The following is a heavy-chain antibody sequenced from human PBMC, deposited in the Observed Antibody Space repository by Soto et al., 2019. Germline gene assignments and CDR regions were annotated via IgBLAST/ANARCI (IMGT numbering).Heavy chain of an antibody. V-gene: IGHV1-8*01. CDR2: MNPNSGNT. CDR1: GYTFTSYD. Sequence: QVQLVQSGAEVKKPGASVKVSCKASGYTFTSYDINWERQATGQGLEWMGWMNPNSGNTGYAQKFLGRVTMTRNTSISTAYMELSSLRSEDTAVYYCARAILGYCTNGVCPDDYWGQGTLVTVSS. CDR3: ARAILGYCTNGVCPDDY. D-gene: IGHD2-8*01. J-gene: IGHJ4*02.